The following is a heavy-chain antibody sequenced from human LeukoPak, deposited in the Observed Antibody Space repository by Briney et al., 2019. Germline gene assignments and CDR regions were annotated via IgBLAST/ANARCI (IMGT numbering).Heavy chain of an antibody. CDR1: GFTFSSYS. J-gene: IGHJ4*02. CDR3: ASEDYDSSGYYCY. Sequence: GGSLRLSCAASGFTFSSYSMNWVRQAPGKGLEGVSSISSSSSYIYYADSVKGRFTISRDNAKNSLYLQMNSLRAEDTAVYYCASEDYDSSGYYCYWGQGTLVTVSS. CDR2: ISSSSSYI. D-gene: IGHD3-22*01. V-gene: IGHV3-21*01.